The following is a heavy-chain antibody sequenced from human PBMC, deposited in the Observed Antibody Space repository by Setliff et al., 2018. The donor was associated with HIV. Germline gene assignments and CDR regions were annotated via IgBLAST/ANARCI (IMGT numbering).Heavy chain of an antibody. CDR1: GGSLNSGTYY. V-gene: IGHV4-39*02. CDR2: VYYSGTT. Sequence: SETLSLTCTVSGGSLNSGTYYWGWVRQPPGKGLEWIGNVYYSGTTYYNPSLKSRVTISVDTSKNQFSLKLNSVTAADTAVYYCARVFPPNFISAFVPGAFDYWGQGTQVTVSS. J-gene: IGHJ4*02. D-gene: IGHD3-3*02. CDR3: ARVFPPNFISAFVPGAFDY.